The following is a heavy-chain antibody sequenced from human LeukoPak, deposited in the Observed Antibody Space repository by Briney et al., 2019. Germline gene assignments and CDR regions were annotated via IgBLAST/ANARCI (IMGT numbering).Heavy chain of an antibody. D-gene: IGHD6-19*01. CDR3: AETFSSGPDAFDM. CDR1: GFTFISYS. V-gene: IGHV3-30-3*01. Sequence: GGSLRLSRAASGFTFISYSMHWVRQAPGKGLQWVAGISYDGSNKYYADSVKGRCTISRDNSKNTLYLQMNSLRAEDTAVYYCAETFSSGPDAFDMWGQGTMVTVSS. CDR2: ISYDGSNK. J-gene: IGHJ3*02.